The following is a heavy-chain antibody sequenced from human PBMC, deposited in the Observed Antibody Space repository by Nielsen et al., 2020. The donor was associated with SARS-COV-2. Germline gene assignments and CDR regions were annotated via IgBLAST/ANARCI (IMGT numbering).Heavy chain of an antibody. Sequence: GGSLRLSCAASGFTFSSYSMNWVRQAPGKGLEWVSSISSSSSYIYYADSVKGRFTISRDNAKNTLYLQMNSLRAEDTAVYYCAKDQGDNWNGEGPFDYWGQGTLVTVSS. CDR3: AKDQGDNWNGEGPFDY. V-gene: IGHV3-21*01. D-gene: IGHD1-1*01. CDR2: ISSSSSYI. CDR1: GFTFSSYS. J-gene: IGHJ4*02.